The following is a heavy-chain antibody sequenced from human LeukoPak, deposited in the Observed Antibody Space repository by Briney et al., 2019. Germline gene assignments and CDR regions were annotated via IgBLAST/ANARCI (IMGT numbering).Heavy chain of an antibody. CDR3: ARDSDPNYIVAFDI. CDR1: GFTFSSYA. Sequence: GGSLRLSCAASGFTFSSYAMSWVRQAPGKGLEWVSSISGSGNRTYYADSVKGRFTISRDNSKNTLFLQMNSLRAEDTAVYYCARDSDPNYIVAFDIWGQGTMVTVSS. CDR2: ISGSGNRT. J-gene: IGHJ3*02. V-gene: IGHV3-23*01. D-gene: IGHD5-12*01.